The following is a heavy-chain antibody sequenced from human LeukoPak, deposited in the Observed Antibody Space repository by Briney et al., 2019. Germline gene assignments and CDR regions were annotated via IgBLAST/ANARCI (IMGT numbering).Heavy chain of an antibody. CDR3: ARTIVVVPAADSNDAFDI. D-gene: IGHD2-2*01. V-gene: IGHV3-30*02. CDR1: GFTFSSYG. CDR2: IRYDGSNK. Sequence: GGSLRLSCAASGFTFSSYGMHWVRQAPGKGLEWVAFIRYDGSNKYYADSVKGRFTISRDNAKNSLYLQMNSLRAEDTAVYYCARTIVVVPAADSNDAFDIWGQGTMVTVSS. J-gene: IGHJ3*02.